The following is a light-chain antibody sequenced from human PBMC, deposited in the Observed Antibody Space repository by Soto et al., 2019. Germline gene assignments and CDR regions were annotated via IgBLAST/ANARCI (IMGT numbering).Light chain of an antibody. CDR2: SYN. V-gene: IGLV1-44*01. CDR3: AAWDASLNGYV. CDR1: SSNIGSNT. Sequence: QSVLTQPPSASGTPGQRVTISCSGSSSNIGSNTVNWYQQLPGTAPKLLIYSYNQRPSGVPDRFSGSKSVTSASLAISGLPSEDEADYYCAAWDASLNGYVFGTGTKLTVL. J-gene: IGLJ1*01.